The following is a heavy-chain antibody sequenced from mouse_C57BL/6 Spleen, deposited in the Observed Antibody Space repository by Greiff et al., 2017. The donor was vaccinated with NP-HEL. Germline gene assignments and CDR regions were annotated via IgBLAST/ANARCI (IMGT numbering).Heavy chain of an antibody. J-gene: IGHJ1*03. D-gene: IGHD1-1*01. CDR1: GYTFTDYE. CDR3: TKAITTVVATRDYWYCDV. Sequence: VKLQQSGAELVRPGASVTLSCKASGYTFTDYEMHWVKQTPVHGLEWIGAIDPETGGTAYNQKFKGKAILTADKSSSTAYMELRSLTSEDSAGYYCTKAITTVVATRDYWYCDVWGTGTTVTVSS. CDR2: IDPETGGT. V-gene: IGHV1-15*01.